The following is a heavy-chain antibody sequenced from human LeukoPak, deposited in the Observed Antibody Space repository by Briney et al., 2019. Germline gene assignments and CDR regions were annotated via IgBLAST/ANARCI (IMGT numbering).Heavy chain of an antibody. CDR1: GFTFGSYW. Sequence: GGSLRLSCAASGFTFGSYWMSWVRQAPGKGLEWVANINQDGSGEYYADSVKGRFTISRDNAKNSLYLQMNSLRPEDTALYHCAKDHNGNSDYWGQGTLVTVSS. CDR3: AKDHNGNSDY. J-gene: IGHJ4*02. V-gene: IGHV3-7*01. CDR2: INQDGSGE. D-gene: IGHD1-1*01.